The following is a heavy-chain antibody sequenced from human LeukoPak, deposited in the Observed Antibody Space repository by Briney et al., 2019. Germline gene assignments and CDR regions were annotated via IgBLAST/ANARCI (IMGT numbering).Heavy chain of an antibody. J-gene: IGHJ4*02. CDR2: IYTSGST. Sequence: SETLSLTCTVSGGSISSYYWSWIRQPAGKGLEWIGRIYTSGSTNYNPSLKSRVTMSVDTSKNQFSLKLSSVTAADTAVYYCAGGAFVAAAGRGGFDYWGQGTLVTVSS. CDR3: AGGAFVAAAGRGGFDY. CDR1: GGSISSYY. D-gene: IGHD6-13*01. V-gene: IGHV4-4*07.